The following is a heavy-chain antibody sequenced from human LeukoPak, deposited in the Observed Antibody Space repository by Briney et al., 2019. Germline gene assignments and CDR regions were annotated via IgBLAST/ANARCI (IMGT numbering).Heavy chain of an antibody. CDR3: ARDRGGSGRYDY. J-gene: IGHJ4*02. CDR2: ISYDGSNK. Sequence: PGRSLRLSCAPSGFTFSSYGKLWLRQAPGKGLEWVAVISYDGSNKYYADSVKGRFTISRDNAKNSLYLQMSSLRVEDTAVYYCARDRGGSGRYDYWGQGTLVSVSS. V-gene: IGHV3-30*03. D-gene: IGHD6-19*01. CDR1: GFTFSSYG.